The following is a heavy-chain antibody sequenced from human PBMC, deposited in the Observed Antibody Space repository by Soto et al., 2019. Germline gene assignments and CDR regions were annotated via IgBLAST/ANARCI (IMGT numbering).Heavy chain of an antibody. CDR1: GDSISSYL. Sequence: QVQVQESGPGLVKPSETLSLTCTVSGDSISSYLWNWMRQTPGKGLEWIGYIHFSGSANYNPSLKSRVTISVDTSKNQFSLRLKSATAADTAVYYCVRHLQHLVVVGTFDYWGQGTLVTVSS. V-gene: IGHV4-59*01. D-gene: IGHD2-15*01. J-gene: IGHJ4*02. CDR2: IHFSGSA. CDR3: VRHLQHLVVVGTFDY.